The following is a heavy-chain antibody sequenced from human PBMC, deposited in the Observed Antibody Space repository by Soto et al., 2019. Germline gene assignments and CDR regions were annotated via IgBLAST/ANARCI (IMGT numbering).Heavy chain of an antibody. V-gene: IGHV4-39*01. J-gene: IGHJ6*03. CDR3: ARHKVVPNCSSTSCYWSRASYYYMDV. CDR1: GGSISSSSYY. CDR2: IYYSGST. D-gene: IGHD2-2*01. Sequence: QLQLQESGPGLVKPSETLSLTCTVSGGSISSSSYYWGWIRQPPGKGLEWIGSIYYSGSTYYNPSLKSRVTISVDTSKNQFSLKLSSVTAADTAVYYCARHKVVPNCSSTSCYWSRASYYYMDVWGKGTTVTVSS.